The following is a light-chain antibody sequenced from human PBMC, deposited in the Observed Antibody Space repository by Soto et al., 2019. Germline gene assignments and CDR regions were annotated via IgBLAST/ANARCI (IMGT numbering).Light chain of an antibody. V-gene: IGLV2-8*01. CDR2: EVT. CDR3: PPYVGTDIWV. CDR1: SSDVGAYKY. J-gene: IGLJ3*02. Sequence: QSVLTQPPSASGSPGQSVTISCTGTSSDVGAYKYVSWYQQYPGKAPKLMIYEVTKRPSGVPDRFSGSKSGNTASLTVSGLQAGDGADYYCPPYVGTDIWVFGGGTKVTVL.